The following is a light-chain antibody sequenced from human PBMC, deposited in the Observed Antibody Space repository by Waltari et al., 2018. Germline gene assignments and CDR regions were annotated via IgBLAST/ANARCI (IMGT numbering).Light chain of an antibody. CDR1: QSVLFSSSNKNY. CDR3: QQYYSGRT. J-gene: IGKJ1*01. V-gene: IGKV4-1*01. CDR2: WSS. Sequence: DIVMTQSPDSLAVSLGERATINCKSSQSVLFSSSNKNYLAWYQQKPGQPPKLLIYWSSTRESGVPDRFSGSGSGRDFTLTISSLQAEYVAVYYCQQYYSGRTFGQGTKVEIK.